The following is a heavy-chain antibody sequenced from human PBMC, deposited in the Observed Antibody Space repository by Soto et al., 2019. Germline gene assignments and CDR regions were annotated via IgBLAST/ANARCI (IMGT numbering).Heavy chain of an antibody. D-gene: IGHD6-13*01. J-gene: IGHJ5*02. CDR1: GDSVSSNSAA. V-gene: IGHV6-1*01. CDR3: AYGSSLTRSNWFDP. CDR2: TYYRSKWYN. Sequence: SQTLSLTCAISGDSVSSNSAAWNWIRQSPSRGLEWLGRTYYRSKWYNDYAVSVKSRITINPDTSKNQFSLQLNSVPPEDTAVYYCAYGSSLTRSNWFDPWGQGTLVTVSS.